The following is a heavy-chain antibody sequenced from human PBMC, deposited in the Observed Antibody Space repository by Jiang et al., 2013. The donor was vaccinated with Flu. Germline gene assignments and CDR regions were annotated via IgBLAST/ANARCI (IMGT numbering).Heavy chain of an antibody. J-gene: IGHJ4*02. CDR1: GFTFSSYS. D-gene: IGHD1-26*01. Sequence: VQLLESGGGLVKPGGSLRLSCAASGFTFSSYSMNWVRQAPGKGLEWVSSISSSSSYIYYADSVKGRFTISRDNAKNSLYLQMNSLRAEDTAVYYCAQIGGIVGAYWGQGTLVTVSS. CDR3: AQIGGIVGAY. CDR2: ISSSSSYI. V-gene: IGHV3-21*01.